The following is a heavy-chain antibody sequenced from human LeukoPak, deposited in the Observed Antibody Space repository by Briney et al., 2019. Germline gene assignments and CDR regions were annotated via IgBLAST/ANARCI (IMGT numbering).Heavy chain of an antibody. CDR3: ARGVVIPSYDAFDI. D-gene: IGHD3-3*01. J-gene: IGHJ3*02. CDR2: IYTSGST. CDR1: GYSISSGYY. Sequence: SETLSLTCTVSGYSISSGYYWGWIRQPAGKGLEWIGRIYTSGSTNYNPSLKSRVTMSVDTSKNQFSLKLSSVTAADTAVYYCARGVVIPSYDAFDIWGQGTMVTASS. V-gene: IGHV4-4*07.